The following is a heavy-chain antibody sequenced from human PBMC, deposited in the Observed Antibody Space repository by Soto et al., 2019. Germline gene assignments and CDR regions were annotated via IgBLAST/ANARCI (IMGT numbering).Heavy chain of an antibody. CDR1: GGSISSSSYY. D-gene: IGHD2-2*02. V-gene: IGHV4-39*01. CDR2: IYYSGST. J-gene: IGHJ4*02. Sequence: QLQLQESGPGLVKPSETPSLTCTFSGGSISSSSYYWGWFRQPQGRGLEWIGSIYYSGSTYYNPSLKSRVTISVDTSKNQFSLKLSSVTAADTAVYYCARHPYCSSTSCYTRFDYWGQGTLVTVSS. CDR3: ARHPYCSSTSCYTRFDY.